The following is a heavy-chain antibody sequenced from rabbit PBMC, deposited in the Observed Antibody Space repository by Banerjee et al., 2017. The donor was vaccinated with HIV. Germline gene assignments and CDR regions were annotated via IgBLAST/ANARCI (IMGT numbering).Heavy chain of an antibody. Sequence: QEQLEESGGDLVKPEGSLTLTCTASGFSFSSSYWMSWVRQAPGKGLEWIGCIANGDGSTYYASWAKGRFTISKASSTTVTLQMTSLTAADTATYFCAGNNKGAFNLWGQGTLVTVS. CDR3: AGNNKGAFNL. CDR1: GFSFSSSYW. CDR2: IANGDGST. J-gene: IGHJ4*01. D-gene: IGHD4-2*01. V-gene: IGHV1S45*01.